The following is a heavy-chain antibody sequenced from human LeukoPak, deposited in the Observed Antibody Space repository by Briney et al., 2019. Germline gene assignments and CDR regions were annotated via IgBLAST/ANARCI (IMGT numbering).Heavy chain of an antibody. J-gene: IGHJ6*03. D-gene: IGHD6-19*01. CDR2: IIATLGTT. V-gene: IGHV1-69*10. CDR3: ARVASISVAGTRPYYMDV. Sequence: ASVNVSCKASGGTFSSYAISWVRQAPGQGLEWMGGIIATLGTTNYAQKFQGRVTIDADKSTSTAYMEMSNLISEDTAIYYCARVASISVAGTRPYYMDVWGQGTTVTVSS. CDR1: GGTFSSYA.